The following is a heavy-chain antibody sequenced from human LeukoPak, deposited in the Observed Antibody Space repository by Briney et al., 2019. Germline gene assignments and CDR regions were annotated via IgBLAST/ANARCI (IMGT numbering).Heavy chain of an antibody. Sequence: PSETLSLTCTVSGGSISSYYWSWIRQPPGKGLEWIGYIYYSGSTNYNPSLKSRVTISVDTSKNQFSLKLSSVTAADTAVYYCARRDYYDSSGSPWGAWEYFDYWGQGTLVTVSS. D-gene: IGHD3-22*01. V-gene: IGHV4-59*01. CDR2: IYYSGST. CDR3: ARRDYYDSSGSPWGAWEYFDY. CDR1: GGSISSYY. J-gene: IGHJ4*02.